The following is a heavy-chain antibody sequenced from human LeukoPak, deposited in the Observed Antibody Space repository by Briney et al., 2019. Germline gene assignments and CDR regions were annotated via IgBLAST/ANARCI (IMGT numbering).Heavy chain of an antibody. CDR3: ARARGRIITMVRGVINLFDY. CDR1: GYTFTGYY. V-gene: IGHV1-2*02. CDR2: INPNSGGT. Sequence: GASVKVSCKASGYTFTGYYMHWVRQAPGQGLEWMGWINPNSGGTNYAQKFQGRVTMTRDTSISTAYMELSRLRSDDTAVYYCARARGRIITMVRGVINLFDYWGQGTLVTVSS. D-gene: IGHD3-10*01. J-gene: IGHJ4*02.